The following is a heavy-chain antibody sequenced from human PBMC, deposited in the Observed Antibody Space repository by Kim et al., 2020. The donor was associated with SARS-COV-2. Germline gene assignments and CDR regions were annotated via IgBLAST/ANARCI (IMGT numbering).Heavy chain of an antibody. CDR2: INHSGST. CDR3: ARGRATRKSGSGSYRTYYYGMDV. J-gene: IGHJ6*02. Sequence: SETLSLTCAVYGGSFSGYYWSWIRQPPGKGLEWIGEINHSGSTNYNPSLESRVTISVDTSKNQFSLKLSSVTAADTAVYYCARGRATRKSGSGSYRTYYYGMDVWGQGTTVTVSS. V-gene: IGHV4-34*01. D-gene: IGHD3-10*01. CDR1: GGSFSGYY.